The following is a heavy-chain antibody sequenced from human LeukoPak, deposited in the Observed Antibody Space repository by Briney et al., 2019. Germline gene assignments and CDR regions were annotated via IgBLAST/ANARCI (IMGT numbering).Heavy chain of an antibody. J-gene: IGHJ3*02. CDR3: AHRRSAAGPDRDAFDI. Sequence: SGPTLVKPTQTLTLTCTFSGFSLSTSGVGVGWTRQPPGKALEWLALIYWDDDKRYSPSLKSRPTITKDTSKNQVVLTMTNMDPVDTATYYCAHRRSAAGPDRDAFDIWGQGTMVTVSS. CDR1: GFSLSTSGVG. D-gene: IGHD6-13*01. CDR2: IYWDDDK. V-gene: IGHV2-5*02.